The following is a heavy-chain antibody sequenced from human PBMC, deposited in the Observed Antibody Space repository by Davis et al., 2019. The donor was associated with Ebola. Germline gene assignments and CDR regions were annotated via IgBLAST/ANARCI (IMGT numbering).Heavy chain of an antibody. Sequence: ASVKVSCKASGYTFTSYGISWVRQAPGQGLEWMGWISAYNGNTNYAQKLQGRVTMTTDTSTSTAYMELRSLKSDDTAVYYCARDPGGMSAARFDYWGQGTLVTVSS. CDR1: GYTFTSYG. J-gene: IGHJ4*02. V-gene: IGHV1-18*01. CDR3: ARDPGGMSAARFDY. D-gene: IGHD3-16*01. CDR2: ISAYNGNT.